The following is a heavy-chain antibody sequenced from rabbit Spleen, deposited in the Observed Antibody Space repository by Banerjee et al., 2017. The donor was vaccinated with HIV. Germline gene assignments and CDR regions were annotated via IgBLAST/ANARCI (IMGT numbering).Heavy chain of an antibody. CDR3: ARAGYAGYGYATFRDYYGMDL. CDR2: IDVGKGNT. Sequence: QVKETGGGLVQPGGSLTLSCKASGFDFRRYYLTWVRQAPGKGLEWIGFIDVGKGNTDYASWVNGRFTISSDNAQNTVDLQMNSLTAADTATYFCARAGYAGYGYATFRDYYGMDLWGQGTLVTVS. D-gene: IGHD6-1*01. V-gene: IGHV1S7*01. J-gene: IGHJ6*01. CDR1: GFDFRRYY.